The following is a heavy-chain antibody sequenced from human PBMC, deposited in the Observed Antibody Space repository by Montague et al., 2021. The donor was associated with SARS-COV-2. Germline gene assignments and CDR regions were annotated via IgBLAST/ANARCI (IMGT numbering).Heavy chain of an antibody. CDR3: ARLPGYYDFWSGSFDH. CDR2: IYYSGST. V-gene: IGHV4-39*01. J-gene: IGHJ4*02. D-gene: IGHD3-3*01. CDR1: GGSFSSYY. Sequence: SETLSLTCAVYGGSFSSYYWGWIRQPPGKGLEWIGSIYYSGSTYYNPSLKSRVTISVDTSKNQFSLKLSSVTAADTAVYYCARLPGYYDFWSGSFDHWGQGTLVTVSS.